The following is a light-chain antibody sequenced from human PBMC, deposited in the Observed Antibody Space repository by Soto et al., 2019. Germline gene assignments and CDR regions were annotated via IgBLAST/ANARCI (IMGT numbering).Light chain of an antibody. V-gene: IGKV1-5*01. CDR2: DAS. CDR3: QQYNIYSPT. CDR1: QSISSW. J-gene: IGKJ2*01. Sequence: IRVTRSPATLPACIAHRVNXTWRASQSISSWLAWYQQKPGKAPKLLIYDASILESGVPSRFSASGSGTEFTLTISSLQPDDFATYYCQQYNIYSPTFG.